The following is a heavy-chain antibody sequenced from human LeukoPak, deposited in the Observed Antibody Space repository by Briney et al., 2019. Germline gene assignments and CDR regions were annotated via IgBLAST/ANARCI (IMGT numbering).Heavy chain of an antibody. CDR2: INHSGST. V-gene: IGHV4-34*01. CDR1: GGSFSGYY. D-gene: IGHD3-3*01. CDR3: ARDDFWSGYYNDY. Sequence: PSETLSLTCAVYGGSFSGYYWSWIRQPPGKGLEWIGEINHSGSTNYNPSLKSRVTISVDTSKNQFSLKLSSVTAADTAVYYCARDDFWSGYYNDYWGQGTLVTVSS. J-gene: IGHJ4*02.